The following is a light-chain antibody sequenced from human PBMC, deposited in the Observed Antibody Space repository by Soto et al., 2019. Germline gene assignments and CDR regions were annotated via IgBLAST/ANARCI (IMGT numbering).Light chain of an antibody. J-gene: IGLJ1*01. V-gene: IGLV2-14*01. CDR2: QVT. CDR1: SSDVGTRNF. CDR3: SSYTDSTNYV. Sequence: QSVLTQPASVSGSPGQSITISCTGTSSDVGTRNFVSWYQQHPGKAPKLMIYQVTNRPSGVSNRFSGSKSGNTASLTISGLQAEDEADYYFSSYTDSTNYVFGAGKKVIV.